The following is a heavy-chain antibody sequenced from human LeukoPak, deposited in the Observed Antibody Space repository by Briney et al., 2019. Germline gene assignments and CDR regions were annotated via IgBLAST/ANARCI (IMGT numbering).Heavy chain of an antibody. V-gene: IGHV3-23*01. CDR2: ISASGGST. Sequence: GGSLRLSCVASGSTFTNYAMSWVRQAPGKGLDWISSISASGGSTYYADSVKGRFTLSRDTSMNTLFLQMNNLTADDTAVYHCAKSKSGYFRFDLWGQGTLVAVSS. J-gene: IGHJ5*02. CDR1: GSTFTNYA. D-gene: IGHD3-3*01. CDR3: AKSKSGYFRFDL.